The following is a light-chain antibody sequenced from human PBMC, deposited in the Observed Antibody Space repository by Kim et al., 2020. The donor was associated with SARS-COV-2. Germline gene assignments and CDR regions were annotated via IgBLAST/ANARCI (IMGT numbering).Light chain of an antibody. CDR3: LQHKTLPYT. Sequence: SASVGDRVTITCRASQGISSFLAWIQQKPGKAPKRLIYGASTLQSGVPSRFSGSGSGTEFTLTISSLQPEDFATYFCLQHKTLPYTFGQGTKLDIK. J-gene: IGKJ2*01. V-gene: IGKV1-17*03. CDR2: GAS. CDR1: QGISSF.